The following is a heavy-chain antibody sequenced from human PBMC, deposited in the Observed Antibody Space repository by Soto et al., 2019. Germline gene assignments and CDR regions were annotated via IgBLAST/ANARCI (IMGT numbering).Heavy chain of an antibody. V-gene: IGHV3-23*01. D-gene: IGHD3-22*01. J-gene: IGHJ3*02. CDR2: LSGSGGST. CDR3: AKNGSVITAFWGAFDI. Sequence: EVQLLESGGGLVQPGGSLRLSCAASGFTFSSYAMSWVRQAPGKGLEWVSALSGSGGSTYYADSVKGRFTISRDNSKNTLYRQMNSLTGEDTAVYYCAKNGSVITAFWGAFDIWGQETMVTVSS. CDR1: GFTFSSYA.